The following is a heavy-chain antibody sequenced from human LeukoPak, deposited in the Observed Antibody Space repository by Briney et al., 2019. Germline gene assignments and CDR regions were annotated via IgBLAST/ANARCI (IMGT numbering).Heavy chain of an antibody. CDR3: ARDFFYYGSGSYYYYMDV. D-gene: IGHD3-10*01. V-gene: IGHV4-34*01. CDR1: GGSFSGYY. J-gene: IGHJ6*03. CDR2: INHSGST. Sequence: SETLSLTCAVYGGSFSGYYWSWIRQPPGKGLEWIGAINHSGSTNYNPSLKSRVTMSVDTSKNQFSLKLSSVTAADTAVYYCARDFFYYGSGSYYYYMDVWGKGTTVTISS.